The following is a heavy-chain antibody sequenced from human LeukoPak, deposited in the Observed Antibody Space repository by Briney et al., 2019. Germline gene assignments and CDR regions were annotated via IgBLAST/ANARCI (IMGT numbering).Heavy chain of an antibody. CDR2: INSDGSTT. CDR3: ARETQGGGYAFDI. D-gene: IGHD1-26*01. Sequence: PGGSLRLSCAASQFTFSSYWMHWVRQAPGKGLVWVSHINSDGSTTSYADSVKGRFTISRDNAENTLYLQLNSLRADDTAVYYCARETQGGGYAFDIWGQGTMDTVSS. CDR1: QFTFSSYW. V-gene: IGHV3-74*01. J-gene: IGHJ3*02.